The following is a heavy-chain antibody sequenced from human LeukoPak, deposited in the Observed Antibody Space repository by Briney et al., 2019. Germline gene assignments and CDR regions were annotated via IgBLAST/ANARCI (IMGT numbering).Heavy chain of an antibody. CDR2: IRSSSSYI. D-gene: IGHD2-2*01. CDR1: GFTCSSYW. Sequence: PGGSLRLSCAASGFTCSSYWMSWVRQAPGKGLEWGSSIRSSSSYIYYADSVKGRFTIYRDNAKNSLYLQMNSVRAEDTAVYYCARGILPIVVAPAATFEPWGREPWSPSP. CDR3: ARGILPIVVAPAATFEP. J-gene: IGHJ5*02. V-gene: IGHV3-21*01.